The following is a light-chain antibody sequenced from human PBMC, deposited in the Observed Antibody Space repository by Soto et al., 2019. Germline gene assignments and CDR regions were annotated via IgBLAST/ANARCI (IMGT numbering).Light chain of an antibody. V-gene: IGLV1-40*01. CDR1: SSNIGAGYD. CDR3: QSYDSSLSGYV. Sequence: QSVLTQPPSVSGAPGRRVTISCTGSSSNIGAGYDVHWYQQLPGTAPKLLIYGNSNRPSGVPDRFSGSQSGTSASLAITGLQAEDEADYYCQSYDSSLSGYVFGTGTKVTVL. CDR2: GNS. J-gene: IGLJ1*01.